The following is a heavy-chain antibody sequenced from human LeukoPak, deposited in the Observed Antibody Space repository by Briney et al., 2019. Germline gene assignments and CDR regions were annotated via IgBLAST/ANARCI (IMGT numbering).Heavy chain of an antibody. J-gene: IGHJ4*02. V-gene: IGHV4-34*01. CDR3: ARELVDYDFWSGYYPKYYFDY. D-gene: IGHD3-3*01. CDR1: GGSFSGYY. CDR2: INHSGST. Sequence: PSETPSLTCAVYGGSFSGYYWSWIRQPPGKGLEWIGEINHSGSTNYNPSLKSRVTISVDTSKNQFSLKLSSVTAADTAVYYCARELVDYDFWSGYYPKYYFDYWGQGTLVTVSS.